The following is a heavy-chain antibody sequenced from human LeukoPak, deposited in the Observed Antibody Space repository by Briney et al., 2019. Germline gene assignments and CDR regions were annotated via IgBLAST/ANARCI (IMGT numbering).Heavy chain of an antibody. CDR2: ISGSGGST. Sequence: GGSLRLSCTASGFTFSSYAMSWVRQAPGKGLEWVSAISGSGGSTYYADSVKGRFTISRDNSKNTLYLQMSSLRAEDTAVYYCAKDLGHYDILTGYRHDAFDIWGQGTMVAVSS. J-gene: IGHJ3*02. CDR3: AKDLGHYDILTGYRHDAFDI. V-gene: IGHV3-23*01. D-gene: IGHD3-9*01. CDR1: GFTFSSYA.